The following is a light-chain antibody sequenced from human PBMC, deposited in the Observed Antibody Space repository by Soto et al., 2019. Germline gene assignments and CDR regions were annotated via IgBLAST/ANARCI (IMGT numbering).Light chain of an antibody. CDR1: QSINTN. J-gene: IGKJ1*01. CDR3: QQYGRSPWT. CDR2: GAS. Sequence: EIVMTQSPATLSVSPGDRAALSCRASQSINTNLAWYQQKPGQAPRVLIYGASTRATGIPDRFSGRGSGTDFTLTISRLEPEDFAVYYCQQYGRSPWTFGQGTKVEIK. V-gene: IGKV3-20*01.